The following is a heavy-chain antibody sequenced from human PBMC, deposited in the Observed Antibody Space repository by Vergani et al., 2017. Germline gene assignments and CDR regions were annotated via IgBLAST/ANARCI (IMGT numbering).Heavy chain of an antibody. CDR3: AREGCSGGSCYSYDYGMDG. D-gene: IGHD2-15*01. CDR1: GGTFSSYT. J-gene: IGHJ6*02. V-gene: IGHV1-69*08. CDR2: IIPILGIA. Sequence: QVQLVQSGAEVKKPGSSVKVSCKASGGTFSSYTISWVRQAPGQGLEWMGRIIPILGIANYAQKFQGRVTITADKSTSTAYMELSSLRSEDTAVYYCAREGCSGGSCYSYDYGMDGWGQGTTVTVSS.